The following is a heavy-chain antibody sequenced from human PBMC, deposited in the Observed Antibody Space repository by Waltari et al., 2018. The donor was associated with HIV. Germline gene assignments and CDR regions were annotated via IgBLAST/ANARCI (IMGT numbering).Heavy chain of an antibody. J-gene: IGHJ4*02. CDR2: IYYSGST. Sequence: QLQLQESGPGLVKPSETLSLTCTVSGGSLSSSSYYWGWIRQPPGKGREWIGSIYYSGSTYYNPSLKSRVTISVDTSKNQFSLKLSSVTAADTAVYYCARLGYCSSTSCGFDYWGQGTLVTVSS. V-gene: IGHV4-39*01. CDR3: ARLGYCSSTSCGFDY. D-gene: IGHD2-2*01. CDR1: GGSLSSSSYY.